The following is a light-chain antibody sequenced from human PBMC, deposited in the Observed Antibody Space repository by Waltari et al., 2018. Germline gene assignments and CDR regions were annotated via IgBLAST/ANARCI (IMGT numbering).Light chain of an antibody. J-gene: IGKJ3*01. CDR2: DES. Sequence: EIVLTQSPGTLSLSPGERATLSCRASQSVGSNFLAWYQQKPGQAPRLVIFDESNRATGIPDRFSGSGSGTDFTLTISRLEPEDFAMYYCLHYHDSPHTFGPGTTVDIK. CDR3: LHYHDSPHT. CDR1: QSVGSNF. V-gene: IGKV3-20*01.